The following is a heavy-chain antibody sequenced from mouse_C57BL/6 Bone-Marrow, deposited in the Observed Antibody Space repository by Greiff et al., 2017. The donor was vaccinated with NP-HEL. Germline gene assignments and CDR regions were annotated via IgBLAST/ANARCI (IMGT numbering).Heavy chain of an antibody. CDR3: TRGGSSGPFDY. CDR1: GYTFTDYE. J-gene: IGHJ2*01. Sequence: VQLQQSGAELVRPGASVSLSCKASGYTFTDYEMHWVKQTPVHGLEWIGAIDPETGGTAYNQKFKGKAILTADKSSSTAYMELRSLTSEDSAVYYCTRGGSSGPFDYWGQGTTLTVSS. D-gene: IGHD3-2*02. V-gene: IGHV1-15*01. CDR2: IDPETGGT.